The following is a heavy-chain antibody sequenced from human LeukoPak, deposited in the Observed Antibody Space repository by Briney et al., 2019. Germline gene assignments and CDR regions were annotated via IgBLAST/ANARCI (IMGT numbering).Heavy chain of an antibody. J-gene: IGHJ4*02. V-gene: IGHV3-7*01. Sequence: GGSLRLSCAASGFTFSSSWMCWVRQAPGKGLEWVANINEDGSGKYYVDSVRGRFTISRDNTKNSLYLQMNSLRAEDTAVYYSARDSFTYGNYWGQGTLVTVSS. CDR3: ARDSFTYGNY. D-gene: IGHD3-10*01. CDR1: GFTFSSSW. CDR2: INEDGSGK.